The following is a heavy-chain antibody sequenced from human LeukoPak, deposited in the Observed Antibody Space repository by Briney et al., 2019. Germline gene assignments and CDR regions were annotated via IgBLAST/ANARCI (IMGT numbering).Heavy chain of an antibody. CDR1: GYTFTRYW. D-gene: IGHD2-2*01. CDR2: IYPGDSDT. Sequence: GESLKISCKGSGYTFTRYWIGWVRQMPGKGLEWMGIIYPGDSDTRYNPSFQGQVTMSADKSITTAYLHWSSLKASDTAMYYCARLGYCSRGTCYAFDYWGQGTLVTVSS. J-gene: IGHJ4*02. V-gene: IGHV5-51*01. CDR3: ARLGYCSRGTCYAFDY.